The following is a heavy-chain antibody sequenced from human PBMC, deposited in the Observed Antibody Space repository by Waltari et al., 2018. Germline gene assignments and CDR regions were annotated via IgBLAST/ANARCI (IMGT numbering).Heavy chain of an antibody. CDR3: ARPITIFGEGFRFDP. CDR1: GGSISSYY. CDR2: IYYSVST. D-gene: IGHD3-3*01. J-gene: IGHJ5*02. V-gene: IGHV4-59*01. Sequence: QVQLQESGPGLVKPSETLSLTCTVSGGSISSYYWSWIRQPPGKGLEWIGYIYYSVSTNYNPSLKSRVTISVDTSKNQFSLKLSSVTAADTAVYYCARPITIFGEGFRFDPWGQGTLVTVSS.